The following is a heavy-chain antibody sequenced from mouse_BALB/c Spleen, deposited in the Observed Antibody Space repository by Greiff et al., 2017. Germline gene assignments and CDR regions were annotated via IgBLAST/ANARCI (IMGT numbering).Heavy chain of an antibody. CDR2: ISSGGGST. D-gene: IGHD4-1*02. Sequence: DVMLVESGGGLVKPGGSLKLSCAASGFAFSSYDMSWVRQTPEKRLEWVAYISSGGGSTYYPDTVKGRFTISRDNAKNTLYLQMSSLKSEDTAMYYCARHSSNWDEGLDYWGQGTTLTVSS. J-gene: IGHJ2*01. CDR1: GFAFSSYD. CDR3: ARHSSNWDEGLDY. V-gene: IGHV5-12-1*01.